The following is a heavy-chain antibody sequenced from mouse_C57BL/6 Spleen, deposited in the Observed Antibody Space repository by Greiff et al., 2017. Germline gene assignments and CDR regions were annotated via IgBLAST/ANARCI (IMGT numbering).Heavy chain of an antibody. CDR1: GYTFTGYW. CDR3: ARLVTTYAMDY. V-gene: IGHV1-9*01. Sequence: VQLQQSGAELMKPGASVKLSCIATGYTFTGYWIEWVKQRPGHGLEWIGEILPGSGSTNSNERVKGKATFTADTNCIAAYMQISSLTAEASTIYCCARLVTTYAMDYWGQGTSVTVSS. D-gene: IGHD2-2*01. CDR2: ILPGSGST. J-gene: IGHJ4*01.